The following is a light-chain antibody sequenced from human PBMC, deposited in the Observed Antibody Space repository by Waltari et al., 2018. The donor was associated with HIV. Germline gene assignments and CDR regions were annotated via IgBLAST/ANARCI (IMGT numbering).Light chain of an antibody. J-gene: IGKJ2*01. Sequence: DIQMTQSPPSLSASVGDTFTITCRASQGISSWLAWYQQKPGKAPKPLIYAASSLQTGVPSRFSGSGTGTHFTLTISSLQPEDFATYYCQHYDTFPYTFGQGTRLEIK. CDR2: AAS. V-gene: IGKV1D-16*01. CDR1: QGISSW. CDR3: QHYDTFPYT.